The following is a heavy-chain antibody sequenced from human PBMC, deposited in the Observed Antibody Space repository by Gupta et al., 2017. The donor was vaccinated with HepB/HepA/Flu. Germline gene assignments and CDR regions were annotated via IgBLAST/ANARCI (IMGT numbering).Heavy chain of an antibody. Sequence: QVQLVESGGGVVQPGRSLRLSCAASGFTFSSYAMHWVRQAPGKGLEWVAVISYDGSNKYYADSVKGRFTISRDNSKNTLYLQMNSLRAEDTAVYYCARDPTLGGYGLAYYGMDVWGQGTTVTVSS. CDR1: GFTFSSYA. D-gene: IGHD5-12*01. V-gene: IGHV3-30-3*01. J-gene: IGHJ6*02. CDR3: ARDPTLGGYGLAYYGMDV. CDR2: ISYDGSNK.